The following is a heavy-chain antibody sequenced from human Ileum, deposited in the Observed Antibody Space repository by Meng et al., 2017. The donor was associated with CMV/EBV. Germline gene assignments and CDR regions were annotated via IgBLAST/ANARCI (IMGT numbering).Heavy chain of an antibody. D-gene: IGHD3-10*01. Sequence: QVQLPQWGAGRLKPSETLSLPGVVFGGSFTDYYWTWFRQSPGKGLEWIGENTHSGRAYYSSSLTGRATISVDMSKYQFSLKLPSVTAADTAIYYCARGLASGWPDYWGQGTLVTVSS. V-gene: IGHV4-34*01. CDR3: ARGLASGWPDY. J-gene: IGHJ4*02. CDR1: GGSFTDYY. CDR2: NTHSGRA.